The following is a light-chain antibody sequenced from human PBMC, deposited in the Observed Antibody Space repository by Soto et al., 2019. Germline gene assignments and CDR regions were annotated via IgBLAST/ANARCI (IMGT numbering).Light chain of an antibody. J-gene: IGKJ4*01. CDR2: GAS. CDR1: QSVASRN. CDR3: QQRSNWPST. Sequence: EIVLTQSPGTLSLSPGERATLSCRASQSVASRNLAWYQQKSGQAPRLLIYGASSRAIHTPDRFSGSGSGTDFTLTISGLEPEDFAVYYCQQRSNWPSTFGGGTKVDIK. V-gene: IGKV3D-20*02.